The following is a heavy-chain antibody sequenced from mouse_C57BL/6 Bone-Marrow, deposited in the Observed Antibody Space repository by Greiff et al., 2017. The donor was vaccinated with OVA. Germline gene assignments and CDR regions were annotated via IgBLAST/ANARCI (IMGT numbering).Heavy chain of an antibody. D-gene: IGHD1-1*01. CDR1: GFNFTDDY. V-gene: IGHV14-4*01. J-gene: IGHJ3*01. Sequence: VQLQQSGAELVRPGASVKLSCTASGFNFTDDYMHWVKQRPEQGLEWIGWIDPANGDTEYASKFQGKATITADTSSNTAYLQLSSLTSEDTAVYYCTRSSPFAYWGQGTLVTVSA. CDR2: IDPANGDT. CDR3: TRSSPFAY.